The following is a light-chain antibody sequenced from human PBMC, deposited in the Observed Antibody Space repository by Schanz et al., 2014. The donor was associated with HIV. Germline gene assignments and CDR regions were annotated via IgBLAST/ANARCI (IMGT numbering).Light chain of an antibody. CDR3: LQHNSYPRT. CDR1: QGISSY. CDR2: AAS. J-gene: IGKJ1*01. V-gene: IGKV1-8*01. Sequence: AIRITQSPSSLSASTGDRVTITCRASQGISSYLAWYQQKPGKAPNLLIYAASTLHTGVPLRFSGSGSGTEFTLTISSLQPEDFATYYCLQHNSYPRTFGQGTKVEIK.